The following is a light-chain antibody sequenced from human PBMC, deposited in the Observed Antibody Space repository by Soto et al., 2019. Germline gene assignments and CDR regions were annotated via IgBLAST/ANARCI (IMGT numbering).Light chain of an antibody. V-gene: IGKV1-33*01. CDR2: DAS. CDR1: QDISNY. J-gene: IGKJ5*01. Sequence: DIQMTQSPSSLSASVGDRVTIICQASQDISNYLNWYQQKPGKAPTLLIYDASNLDTGVPARFSGRGSGTDFTFTISSLQPEYIATFYCQQYYNLPITFGQGTQLEIK. CDR3: QQYYNLPIT.